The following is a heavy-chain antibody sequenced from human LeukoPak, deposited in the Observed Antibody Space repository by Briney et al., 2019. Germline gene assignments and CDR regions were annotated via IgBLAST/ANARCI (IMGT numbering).Heavy chain of an antibody. J-gene: IGHJ4*02. CDR2: IYSGGST. V-gene: IGHV3-66*01. D-gene: IGHD5-12*01. CDR1: GFTVSSNY. Sequence: GGSLRLSCAASGFTVSSNYMSWVRQAPGKGLEWVSVIYSGGSTYYADSVKGRFTISRDNSKNTLYLQMNSLRAEDTAVYYCARDRGYSGYDSLLGPYFDYWGQGTLVTVSS. CDR3: ARDRGYSGYDSLLGPYFDY.